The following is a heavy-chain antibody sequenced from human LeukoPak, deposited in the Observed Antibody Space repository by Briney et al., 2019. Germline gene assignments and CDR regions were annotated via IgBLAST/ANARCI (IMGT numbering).Heavy chain of an antibody. CDR3: ARPHSTFFDQDAAYYFDY. Sequence: SETLSLTCAVSGGSISSSNWWSWVRQPPGKGLEWIGEIYHSGSTNYNPSLKSRVTISVDTSKNQFSLKLSSVTAADTAVYYCARPHSTFFDQDAAYYFDYWGQGTLVTVSS. CDR2: IYHSGST. D-gene: IGHD3-9*01. V-gene: IGHV4-4*02. CDR1: GGSISSSNW. J-gene: IGHJ4*02.